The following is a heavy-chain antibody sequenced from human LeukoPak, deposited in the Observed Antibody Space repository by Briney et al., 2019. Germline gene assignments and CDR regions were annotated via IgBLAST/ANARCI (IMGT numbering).Heavy chain of an antibody. Sequence: GSSVPVSCKASGYTFTDYYMHWVRQAAGQGREGMGWINLNSGGKNYAQKFQGRVTMTRYTSISTAYMELSRLRSDDTAVYYCAREDMGYLLVYWGQGTLVTVSS. V-gene: IGHV1-2*02. J-gene: IGHJ4*02. CDR1: GYTFTDYY. CDR2: INLNSGGK. CDR3: AREDMGYLLVY. D-gene: IGHD1-26*01.